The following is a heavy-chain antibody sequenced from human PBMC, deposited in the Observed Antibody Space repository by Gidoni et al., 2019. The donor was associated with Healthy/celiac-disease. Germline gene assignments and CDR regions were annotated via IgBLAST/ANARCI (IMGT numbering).Heavy chain of an antibody. Sequence: QVQLVESGGGVVQPGRSLRRSCEASGFTFSSYGMHWVRKAPGKGLEWVAVISYDGSNKYYADSVKGRFTISRDNSKNTLYLQMNSLRAEDTAVYYCSGNIAAAGDEFQHWGQGTLVTVSS. J-gene: IGHJ1*01. CDR3: SGNIAAAGDEFQH. CDR1: GFTFSSYG. CDR2: ISYDGSNK. V-gene: IGHV3-30*03. D-gene: IGHD6-13*01.